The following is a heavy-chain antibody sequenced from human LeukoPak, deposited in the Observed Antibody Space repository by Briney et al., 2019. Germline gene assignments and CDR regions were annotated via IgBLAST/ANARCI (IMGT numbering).Heavy chain of an antibody. CDR2: ISYDGSNK. D-gene: IGHD5-18*01. V-gene: IGHV3-30*18. Sequence: PGGSLRLSCAASGFTFSSYGMHWVRQAPGKGLEWVAVISYDGSNKYYADSVKGRFTISRDNSKNTLYLQMNSLRAEDTAVYYCAKGPLTYSYGLRWFDPWGQGTLVTVSS. J-gene: IGHJ5*02. CDR3: AKGPLTYSYGLRWFDP. CDR1: GFTFSSYG.